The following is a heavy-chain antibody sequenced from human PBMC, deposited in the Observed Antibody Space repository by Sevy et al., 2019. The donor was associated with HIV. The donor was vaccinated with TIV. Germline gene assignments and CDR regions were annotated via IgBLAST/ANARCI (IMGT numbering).Heavy chain of an antibody. Sequence: ASVKVSCKASGYTFTGDYLHWVGQAPGQGLEWMGRVYPNSGGTNYARKFQGRVTMTRDTSISTAYMELSRLRFDDTAVYYCASDGGGGTTNSGMDVWGQRTTVTVSS. CDR1: GYTFTGDY. CDR2: VYPNSGGT. J-gene: IGHJ6*02. V-gene: IGHV1-2*06. CDR3: ASDGGGGTTNSGMDV. D-gene: IGHD1-7*01.